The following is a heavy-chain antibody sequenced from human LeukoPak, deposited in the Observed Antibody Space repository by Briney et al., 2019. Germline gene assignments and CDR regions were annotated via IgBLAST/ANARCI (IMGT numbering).Heavy chain of an antibody. CDR2: IIPIFGTA. V-gene: IGHV1-69*05. CDR3: ARDMGGDYVWGSYRYTGFDY. Sequence: SVKVSCKASGGTSSSYAISWVRQAPGQGLEWMGGIIPIFGTANYAQKFQGRVTITTDESTSTAYMELSSLRSEDTAVYYCARDMGGDYVWGSYRYTGFDYWGQGTLVTVSS. D-gene: IGHD3-16*02. J-gene: IGHJ4*02. CDR1: GGTSSSYA.